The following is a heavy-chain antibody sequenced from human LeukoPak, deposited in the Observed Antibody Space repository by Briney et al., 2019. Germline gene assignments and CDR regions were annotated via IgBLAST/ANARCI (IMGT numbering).Heavy chain of an antibody. CDR3: ARNWVTDTAMVTLDY. V-gene: IGHV1-18*01. CDR2: ISAYNGNT. CDR1: GYTFTSYG. D-gene: IGHD5-18*01. J-gene: IGHJ4*02. Sequence: WASVKVSCKASGYTFTSYGISWVRQASGQGLEWMGWISAYNGNTNYAQKLQGRITMTTDTSTSTAYMELRSLRSDDTAVYYCARNWVTDTAMVTLDYWGQGTLVTVSS.